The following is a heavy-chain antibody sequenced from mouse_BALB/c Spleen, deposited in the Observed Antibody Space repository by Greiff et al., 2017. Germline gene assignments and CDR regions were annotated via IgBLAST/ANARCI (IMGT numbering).Heavy chain of an antibody. D-gene: IGHD2-4*01. CDR2: IYYSGTI. CDR1: GISITTGNYR. J-gene: IGHJ2*01. Sequence: EVQLQESGPGLVKPSQTVSLTCTVTGISITTGNYRWSWIRQFPGNKLEWIGYIYYSGTITYNPSLTSRTTITRDTSKNQFFLEMNSLTAEDTATYYCARFMITTSLFDYWGQGTTLTVSS. V-gene: IGHV3-5*02. CDR3: ARFMITTSLFDY.